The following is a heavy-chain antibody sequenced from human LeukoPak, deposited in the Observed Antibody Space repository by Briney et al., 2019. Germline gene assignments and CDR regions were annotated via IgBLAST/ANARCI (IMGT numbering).Heavy chain of an antibody. CDR2: VSGSGGTT. J-gene: IGHJ3*02. D-gene: IGHD4-17*01. V-gene: IGHV3-23*01. Sequence: PGGSLRLSCAASGFTFRSYAMSWVRQAPGKGLEWVSAVSGSGGTTYYADSVRGRFTISRDNSKNTLYLQMSSLRAEDTAVYYCAKVSTYGDDYHDAFDIWGQGTMVTVSS. CDR3: AKVSTYGDDYHDAFDI. CDR1: GFTFRSYA.